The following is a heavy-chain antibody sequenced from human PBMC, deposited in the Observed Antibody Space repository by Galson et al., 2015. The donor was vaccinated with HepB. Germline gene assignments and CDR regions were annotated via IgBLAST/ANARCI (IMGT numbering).Heavy chain of an antibody. CDR3: ARRGDYDRSAYKDLDY. D-gene: IGHD3-22*01. CDR1: GFTFSNYG. V-gene: IGHV3-21*06. J-gene: IGHJ4*03. Sequence: SLRLSCAASGFTFSNYGMNRVRQAPGKGLEWVSFIDGRSKHTYYADSVRARFTISRDNAKDSLYLQMNSLRAEDSAIYYCARRGDYDRSAYKDLDYWGQGTMVTVSS. CDR2: IDGRSKHT.